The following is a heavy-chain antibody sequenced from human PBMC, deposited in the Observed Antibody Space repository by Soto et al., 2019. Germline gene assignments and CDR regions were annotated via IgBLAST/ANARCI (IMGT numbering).Heavy chain of an antibody. Sequence: SVKVSCKASGGTFSSYAISWVRQAPGQGLEWMGGIIPIFGTAIYAQKFQGRVTMTEDTSTDTAYMELSSLRSEDTAVYYCATVDKGAYYDSSGYYSYYFDYWGQGTLVAVSS. CDR3: ATVDKGAYYDSSGYYSYYFDY. J-gene: IGHJ4*02. D-gene: IGHD3-22*01. CDR2: IIPIFGTA. V-gene: IGHV1-69*06. CDR1: GGTFSSYA.